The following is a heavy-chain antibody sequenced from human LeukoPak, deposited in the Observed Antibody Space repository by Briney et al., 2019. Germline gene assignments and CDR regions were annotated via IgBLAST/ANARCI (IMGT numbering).Heavy chain of an antibody. J-gene: IGHJ4*02. D-gene: IGHD3-16*01. V-gene: IGHV3-21*06. CDR3: AKVRWGSDNALDS. Sequence: GGSLRLSCAASGLTFSSYSMKWVRQAPGKGLEWVSFIGTSSGYIYYADSVKGRFTISRDNAKNSLYLQMNSLRAEDTAVYYCAKVRWGSDNALDSWGQGTLVTGSS. CDR2: IGTSSGYI. CDR1: GLTFSSYS.